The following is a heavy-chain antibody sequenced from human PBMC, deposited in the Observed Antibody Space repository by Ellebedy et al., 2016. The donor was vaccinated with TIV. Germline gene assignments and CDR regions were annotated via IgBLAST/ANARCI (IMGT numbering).Heavy chain of an antibody. D-gene: IGHD5-12*01. CDR2: IYYSGTT. J-gene: IGHJ4*02. V-gene: IGHV4-59*12. Sequence: SETLSLTCTASGASITTYYWSWIRQPPGKGLEFIGYIYYSGTTYYNPSLKSRLTISIDTSRDQFSLKVNSMTAADTAVYYCARARVWWLPLGYYFDYWGQGTLVTVSS. CDR3: ARARVWWLPLGYYFDY. CDR1: GASITTYY.